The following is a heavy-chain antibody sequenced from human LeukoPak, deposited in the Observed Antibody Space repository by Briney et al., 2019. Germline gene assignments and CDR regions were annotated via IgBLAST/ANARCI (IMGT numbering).Heavy chain of an antibody. D-gene: IGHD5-24*01. J-gene: IGHJ6*03. Sequence: GGSLRLSCAASGFTVSSNYMSWVRQAPGKGLEWVSVIYSGGSTYYADSVKGRFTISRDNSKNTLYLQMNSLRAEDTAVYYCARGRWEMATMAYYYYYYMDVWGKGTTVTISS. CDR3: ARGRWEMATMAYYYYYYMDV. V-gene: IGHV3-53*01. CDR2: IYSGGST. CDR1: GFTVSSNY.